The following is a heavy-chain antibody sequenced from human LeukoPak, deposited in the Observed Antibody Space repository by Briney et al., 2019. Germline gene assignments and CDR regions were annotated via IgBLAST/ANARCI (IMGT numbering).Heavy chain of an antibody. J-gene: IGHJ4*02. V-gene: IGHV1-69*04. Sequence: ASVKVSCKASGGTFSSYGITWVRQAPGQGLEWMGRIIPMLGIAKFAQKFQGRVTITADKSTSTAYMELSSLRSEDTAVYYCARSSYSYGYEDYWGQGTLVTVSS. CDR3: ARSSYSYGYEDY. CDR2: IIPMLGIA. CDR1: GGTFSSYG. D-gene: IGHD5-18*01.